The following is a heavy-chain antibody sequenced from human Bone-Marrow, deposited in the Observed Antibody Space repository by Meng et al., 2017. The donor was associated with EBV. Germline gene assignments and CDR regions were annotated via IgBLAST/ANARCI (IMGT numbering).Heavy chain of an antibody. CDR1: GGSIRCSNQ. J-gene: IGHJ4*02. D-gene: IGHD3-10*01. V-gene: IGHV4-4*02. CDR2: IDHSGRT. CDR3: ARDISGTIDY. Sequence: QVEVQVSGPRRVKPARFLSLTCGVSGGSIRCSNQWRWVRQPPGKGLEWIGEIDHSGRTNYNPSLKSRVTISIDKSKNQFSLKLSSVTAADTAVYYCARDISGTIDYWGQGTLVTVSS.